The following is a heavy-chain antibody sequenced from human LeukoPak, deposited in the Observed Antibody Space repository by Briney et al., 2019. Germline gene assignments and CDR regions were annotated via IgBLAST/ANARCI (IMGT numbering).Heavy chain of an antibody. D-gene: IGHD3-22*01. Sequence: PGGSLRLSCAASGFPVSSNYMSWVRQAPGKGLEWVSVIYSGGSTYYADSVKGRFTISRDNSKNTLYLQMNSLRAEDTAVYYCARAALDYDSSGYYFDYWGQGTLVTVSS. CDR3: ARAALDYDSSGYYFDY. J-gene: IGHJ4*02. CDR1: GFPVSSNY. V-gene: IGHV3-53*01. CDR2: IYSGGST.